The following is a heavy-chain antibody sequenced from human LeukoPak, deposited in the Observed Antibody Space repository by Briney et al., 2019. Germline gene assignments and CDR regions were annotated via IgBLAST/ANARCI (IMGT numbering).Heavy chain of an antibody. V-gene: IGHV3-66*04. J-gene: IGHJ4*02. D-gene: IGHD3-10*01. Sequence: GGSLRLSCAASGFTFSNYGMHWVRQAPGKGLEWVSVIYSGGSTYYADSVKGRFTISRDNSKNTLYLQMNSLRAEDTAVYYCARQLGEGGGDYWGQGTLVTVSS. CDR2: IYSGGST. CDR3: ARQLGEGGGDY. CDR1: GFTFSNYG.